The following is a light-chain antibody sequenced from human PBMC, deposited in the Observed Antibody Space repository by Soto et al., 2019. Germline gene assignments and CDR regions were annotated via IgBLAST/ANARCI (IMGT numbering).Light chain of an antibody. V-gene: IGKV1-39*01. CDR1: QSISSY. J-gene: IGKJ4*01. CDR2: ASS. Sequence: DIQMTQSPSSLSASVGDRVTITCRASQSISSYLNWYQQKPGRAPKLLIYASSSLQSGVPSRFSGSGSGTDFTLTIGNLQPEDFATFYCQQSYGTPLTFGGGTKVEIK. CDR3: QQSYGTPLT.